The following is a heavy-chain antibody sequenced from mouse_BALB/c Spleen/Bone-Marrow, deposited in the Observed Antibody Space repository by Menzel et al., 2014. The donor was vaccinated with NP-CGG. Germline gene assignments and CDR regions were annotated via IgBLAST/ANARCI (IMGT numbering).Heavy chain of an antibody. CDR1: GFNIKDTY. CDR3: ARWEYYAMDY. D-gene: IGHD4-1*01. CDR2: IDPANGNT. Sequence: VQLQQSGAELVKPGASVKLSCTASGFNIKDTYMHWVKQRPEQGLEWIERIDPANGNTKYDPKFQGKATITADTSSNTAYLQLSSLTAEDTAVYYCARWEYYAMDYWGQRTSVTGSS. V-gene: IGHV14-3*02. J-gene: IGHJ4*01.